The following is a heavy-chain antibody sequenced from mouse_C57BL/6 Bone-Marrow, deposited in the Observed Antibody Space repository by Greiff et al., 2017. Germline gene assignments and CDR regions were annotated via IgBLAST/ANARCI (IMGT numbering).Heavy chain of an antibody. Sequence: EVHLVESGGGLVKPGGSLKLSCAASGFTFSSYTMSWVRQTPEKRLEWVATISGGGGNTYYPDSVKGRFTISRDNAKNTLYLQMSSLRSEDTALYYCARHGGMVTSCVYWYFDVWGTGTTVTVSS. D-gene: IGHD2-10*02. CDR3: ARHGGMVTSCVYWYFDV. CDR1: GFTFSSYT. V-gene: IGHV5-9*01. J-gene: IGHJ1*03. CDR2: ISGGGGNT.